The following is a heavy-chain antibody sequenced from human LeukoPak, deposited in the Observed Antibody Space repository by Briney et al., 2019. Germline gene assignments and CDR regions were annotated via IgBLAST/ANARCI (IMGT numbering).Heavy chain of an antibody. CDR1: GDSLSSGGYS. D-gene: IGHD4-17*01. CDR2: IRYSGST. CDR3: ARADADYVFFQAWFDP. Sequence: PSETLSLTCEVSGDSLSSGGYSWSWIRQPPGKGLEWIGYIRYSGSTYYNPSLKSRLTMSVEASKTQFSLELSSVTAADTAVYYCARADADYVFFQAWFDPWGQGTLVTVSS. J-gene: IGHJ5*02. V-gene: IGHV4-30-4*07.